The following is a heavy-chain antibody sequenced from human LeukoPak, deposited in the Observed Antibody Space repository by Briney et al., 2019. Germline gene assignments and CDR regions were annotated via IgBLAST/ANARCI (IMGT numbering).Heavy chain of an antibody. V-gene: IGHV4-59*13. Sequence: SETLSLTCSVSGVSITSYYWNWIRLSPGKGLEWLGNIHSRGTTNYKPSLKSRVTLSLDTSKSQFALKVTSVTAADTAVYYCARDEYGDFQGFDFWGQGTRVTVSS. CDR1: GVSITSYY. D-gene: IGHD4-17*01. CDR2: IHSRGTT. CDR3: ARDEYGDFQGFDF. J-gene: IGHJ4*02.